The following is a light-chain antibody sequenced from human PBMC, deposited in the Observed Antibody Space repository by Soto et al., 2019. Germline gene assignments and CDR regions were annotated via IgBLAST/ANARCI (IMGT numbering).Light chain of an antibody. CDR2: ATS. V-gene: IGKV1-9*01. Sequence: DIQLTQSPSFLSASVGDRVTITCRASQGIRSFLAWYQQKPGKAPNLLIYATSTLQSGVPSRFSGSGSGSEFTLTISSLQPEDFATYYCQQLNSYPLSFCGGTKVEIK. CDR1: QGIRSF. CDR3: QQLNSYPLS. J-gene: IGKJ4*01.